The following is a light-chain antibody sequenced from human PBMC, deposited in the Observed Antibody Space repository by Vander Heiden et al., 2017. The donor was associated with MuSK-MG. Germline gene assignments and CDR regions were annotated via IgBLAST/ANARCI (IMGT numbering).Light chain of an antibody. V-gene: IGLV2-23*02. CDR1: RSDVGSYNR. J-gene: IGLJ2*01. CDR3: FSYAGSSTFV. Sequence: LTQPASVSGSPGQSITISCTGTRSDVGSYNRVPWYQHHPGKAPKLMIYGVSERPSGVSNRFSGSKSGNTASLTISGLQVEDEADYYCFSYAGSSTFVFGGGTKLTVL. CDR2: GVS.